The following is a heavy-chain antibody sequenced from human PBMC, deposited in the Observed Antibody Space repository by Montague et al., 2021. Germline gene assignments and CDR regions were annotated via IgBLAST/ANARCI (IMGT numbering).Heavy chain of an antibody. CDR1: GGSFSDFY. Sequence: SETLSLTCAVNGGSFSDFYWSWIRQPPEKGLEWIGDINHSGTTNYTPSLKSRVTISADTSKNQLSLNLRSVTAADTAVYFCARRLDIITPSDYWGQGTLVTVSS. CDR2: INHSGTT. J-gene: IGHJ4*02. D-gene: IGHD1-1*01. V-gene: IGHV4-34*01. CDR3: ARRLDIITPSDY.